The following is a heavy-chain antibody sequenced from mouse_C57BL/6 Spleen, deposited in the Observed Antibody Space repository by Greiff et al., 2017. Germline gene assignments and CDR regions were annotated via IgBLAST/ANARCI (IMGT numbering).Heavy chain of an antibody. V-gene: IGHV1-50*01. CDR1: GYTFTSYW. J-gene: IGHJ2*01. Sequence: QVQLQQPGAELVKPGASVKLSCKASGYTFTSYWMQWVKQRPGQGLEWIGEIDPSDSYTNYNQKFKGKATLTVDPSSSPAYMQLRSLQSEDSAVYYCARGGLRLDYFDYWGQGTTLTVSS. D-gene: IGHD2-4*01. CDR3: ARGGLRLDYFDY. CDR2: IDPSDSYT.